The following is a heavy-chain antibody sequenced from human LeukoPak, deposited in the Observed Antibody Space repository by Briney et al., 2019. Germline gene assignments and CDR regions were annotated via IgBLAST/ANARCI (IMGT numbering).Heavy chain of an antibody. J-gene: IGHJ4*02. CDR1: GGSISSFH. Sequence: PSETLSLTCTVSGGSISSFHWSWIRQPAGKGLEWIGRFFTSGSTNYNPSLKSRVTMSVDTSKNQFSLKLSSVTAADTAVYYCARRRLPGIAPFDYWGQGTLVTVSS. V-gene: IGHV4-4*07. CDR2: FFTSGST. CDR3: ARRRLPGIAPFDY. D-gene: IGHD6-13*01.